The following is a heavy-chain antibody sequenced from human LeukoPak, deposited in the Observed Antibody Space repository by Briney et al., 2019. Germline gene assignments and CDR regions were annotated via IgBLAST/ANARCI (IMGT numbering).Heavy chain of an antibody. D-gene: IGHD2-15*01. J-gene: IGHJ5*02. Sequence: GGSLRLSCAASGFTFSSYSMNWVRQAPGKGLEWVSSISSSSSYIYYADSVKGRFTISRDNAKNSLYLQMNSLRAEDTAVYYCASAGGAPYCSGGSCYDQNWFDPWGQGTLVTVSS. V-gene: IGHV3-21*01. CDR3: ASAGGAPYCSGGSCYDQNWFDP. CDR2: ISSSSSYI. CDR1: GFTFSSYS.